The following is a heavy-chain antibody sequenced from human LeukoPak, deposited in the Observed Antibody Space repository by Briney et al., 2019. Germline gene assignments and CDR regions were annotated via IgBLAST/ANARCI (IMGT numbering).Heavy chain of an antibody. D-gene: IGHD6-19*01. J-gene: IGHJ3*02. Sequence: SETLSLTCTVSGGSISSSSYYWGWIRQPPGKGLEWIGSIYYSGSTCYNPSLKSRVTISVDTSKNQFSLKLSSVTAADTAVYYCARIYSSGWLDAFDIWGQGTMVTVSS. CDR1: GGSISSSSYY. CDR2: IYYSGST. V-gene: IGHV4-39*01. CDR3: ARIYSSGWLDAFDI.